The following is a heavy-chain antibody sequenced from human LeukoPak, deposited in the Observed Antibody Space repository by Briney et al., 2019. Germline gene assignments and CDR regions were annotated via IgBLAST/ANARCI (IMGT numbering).Heavy chain of an antibody. CDR3: ARQLTTYPGAVDI. J-gene: IGHJ3*02. V-gene: IGHV5-51*01. D-gene: IGHD1-1*01. CDR1: GYSFTSYW. Sequence: GEALKTSCKGSGYSFTSYWIGWVRHMPGKGLGWMGIIYTGDSDTRYRPSFHGQVTISADKSTSTAYLQWSSLKASDTAMYYCARQLTTYPGAVDIWGQGTMVTVSS. CDR2: IYTGDSDT.